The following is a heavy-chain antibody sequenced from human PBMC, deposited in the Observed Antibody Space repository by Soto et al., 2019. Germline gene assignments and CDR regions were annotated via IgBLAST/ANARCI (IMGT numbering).Heavy chain of an antibody. J-gene: IGHJ4*02. CDR1: GYVFTDFY. V-gene: IGHV1-2*02. D-gene: IGHD3-22*01. Sequence: GASVKVSCKASGYVFTDFYIHWMRQAPGQGPEWVGWINTVGGGTNYARKFQGRVTLTRDTSISTAYMELSRLASDDTAVYYCVRRNDHYDGSSYAYYFDKWGQGSPVTVSS. CDR3: VRRNDHYDGSSYAYYFDK. CDR2: INTVGGGT.